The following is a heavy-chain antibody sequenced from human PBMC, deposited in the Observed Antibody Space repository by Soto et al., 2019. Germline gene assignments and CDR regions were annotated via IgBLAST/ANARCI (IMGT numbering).Heavy chain of an antibody. CDR1: NESINNPLYY. D-gene: IGHD3-10*01. CDR2: IYHTGSS. CDR3: GGRTSLASVQLSVGEISNHNWFDP. Sequence: SETLSLTWTVSNESINNPLYYWGWIRKPPGKGLEWIGSIYHTGSSYYNPSLQGRVAISMDKSKNQFSLKVTSVTAADTAIYFCGGRTSLASVQLSVGEISNHNWFDPWSQGTLVTVSS. V-gene: IGHV4-39*01. J-gene: IGHJ5*02.